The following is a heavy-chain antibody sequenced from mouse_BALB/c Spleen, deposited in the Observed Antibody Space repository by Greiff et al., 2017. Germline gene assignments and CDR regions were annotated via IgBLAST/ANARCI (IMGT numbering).Heavy chain of an antibody. Sequence: QVQLQQSGAELVRPGASVTLSCKASGYTFTDYEMHWVKQTPVHGLEWIGAIDTETGGTAYNQKFKGKATLTADKSSSTAYMELRSLTSEDSAVYYSTRGWDKGSSDGEGYWGQGTTLTVSS. J-gene: IGHJ2*01. D-gene: IGHD1-1*01. CDR2: IDTETGGT. CDR1: GYTFTDYE. V-gene: IGHV1-15*01. CDR3: TRGWDKGSSDGEGY.